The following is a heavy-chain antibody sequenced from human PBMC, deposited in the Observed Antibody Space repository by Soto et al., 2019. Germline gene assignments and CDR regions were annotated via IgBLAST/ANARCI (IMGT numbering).Heavy chain of an antibody. Sequence: GGSLRLSCTASGFTFTSDAVSWVRQAPGKGLECVSGISDSGGRTNYADSVKGRFTISRDNSKSTLYLQMNSLRAEDTAIYYSARSVGHCTGGNCYTFDYWGQGALVTVSS. CDR2: ISDSGGRT. CDR1: GFTFTSDA. V-gene: IGHV3-23*01. J-gene: IGHJ4*02. D-gene: IGHD2-15*01. CDR3: ARSVGHCTGGNCYTFDY.